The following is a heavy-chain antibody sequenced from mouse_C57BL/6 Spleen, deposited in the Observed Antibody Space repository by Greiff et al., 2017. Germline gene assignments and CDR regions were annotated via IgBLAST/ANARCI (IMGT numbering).Heavy chain of an antibody. CDR3: ARLEVYYAMDY. J-gene: IGHJ4*01. V-gene: IGHV1-82*01. CDR1: GYAFSSSW. CDR2: IYPGDGDT. Sequence: QVQLQQSGPELVKPGASVKISCKASGYAFSSSWMNWVKQRPGKGLEWIGRIYPGDGDTNYNGKFKGKATLTADKSSSTAYMQLSSLTSEDSAVYFCARLEVYYAMDYWGQGTSVTVSS.